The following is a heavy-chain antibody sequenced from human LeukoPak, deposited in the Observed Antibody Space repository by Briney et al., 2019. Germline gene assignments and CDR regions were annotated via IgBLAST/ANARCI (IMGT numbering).Heavy chain of an antibody. CDR1: GYTFTDYY. D-gene: IGHD6-13*01. J-gene: IGHJ4*02. Sequence: ASVKVPCKASGYTFTDYYMHWVRQAPGQGLEWMGRINPNSGGTNYAQKFQGRVTMTRDTSISTAYMELNRLRSDDTAVYYCANQYGSSWRYNYWGQGTLVTVSS. CDR3: ANQYGSSWRYNY. V-gene: IGHV1-2*06. CDR2: INPNSGGT.